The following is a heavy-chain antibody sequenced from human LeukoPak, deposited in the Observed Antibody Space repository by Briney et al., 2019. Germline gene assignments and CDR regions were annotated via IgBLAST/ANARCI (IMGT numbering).Heavy chain of an antibody. V-gene: IGHV3-48*03. Sequence: GGSLRLSCTASGFTFSSYEMNWVRQAPGKGLEWISYVSKSGGPIYYADSVQGRFTISRENAKNSLYLQMNSLRAEDTAIYYCARVARDYYLWSDPIETFYFDSWGQGTLVTVSS. CDR3: ARVARDYYLWSDPIETFYFDS. CDR1: GFTFSSYE. CDR2: VSKSGGPI. D-gene: IGHD3-3*01. J-gene: IGHJ4*02.